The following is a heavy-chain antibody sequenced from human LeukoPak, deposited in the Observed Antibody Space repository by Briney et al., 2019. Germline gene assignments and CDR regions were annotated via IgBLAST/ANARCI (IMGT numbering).Heavy chain of an antibody. J-gene: IGHJ4*02. CDR1: GGSFSGDY. D-gene: IGHD3-16*01. CDR2: INHSGGT. CDR3: ARHDRGDFDY. Sequence: PSETLSLTCVVYGGSFSGDYWSWIRQPPGKGLEWIGEINHSGGTNYNPSLKSRVTISVDTSKNQFSLRLNSVTAADTAVYYCARHDRGDFDYWGQGTLVTVSS. V-gene: IGHV4-34*01.